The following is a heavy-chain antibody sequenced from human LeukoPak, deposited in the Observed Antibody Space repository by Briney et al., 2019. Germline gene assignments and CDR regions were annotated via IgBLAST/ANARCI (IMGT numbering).Heavy chain of an antibody. Sequence: ASVKVSCRASGYIFTDYYMHWVRQAPGQGLEWMGWINPNSGGTNYAQKFQGRVTLTRDTSISTAYMELSRLRSDDTAVYYCVRDAGGVDQQLAQDDYWGQGTLVTVSS. CDR1: GYIFTDYY. CDR2: INPNSGGT. J-gene: IGHJ4*02. CDR3: VRDAGGVDQQLAQDDY. V-gene: IGHV1-2*02. D-gene: IGHD6-13*01.